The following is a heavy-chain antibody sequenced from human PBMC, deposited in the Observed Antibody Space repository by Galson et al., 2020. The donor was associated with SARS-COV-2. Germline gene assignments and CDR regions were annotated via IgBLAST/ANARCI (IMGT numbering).Heavy chain of an antibody. D-gene: IGHD1-26*01. CDR3: ARDVGGTENYYYGMDV. Sequence: SETLSLTCTVSGGSISSYYWSWIRQPPGKGLEWIGEINHSGSTNYNPSLKSRVTISVDTSKNQFSLKLSSVTAADTAVYYCARDVGGTENYYYGMDVWGQGTTVTVSS. J-gene: IGHJ6*02. V-gene: IGHV4-34*01. CDR2: INHSGST. CDR1: GGSISSYY.